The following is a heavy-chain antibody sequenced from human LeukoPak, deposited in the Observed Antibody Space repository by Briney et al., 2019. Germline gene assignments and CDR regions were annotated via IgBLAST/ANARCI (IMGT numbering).Heavy chain of an antibody. CDR1: GYIFTSYD. J-gene: IGHJ1*01. CDR2: ISTNTGNP. D-gene: IGHD1-7*01. CDR3: ARDYTLTLGTTTYFQH. Sequence: ASVKVSCKASGYIFTSYDINWVRQATGQGLELMGWISTNTGNPTYAQGFTGRFVFSLDTSVSTAYLQISSLKAEDTAVYYCARDYTLTLGTTTYFQHWGQGTLVTVSS. V-gene: IGHV7-4-1*02.